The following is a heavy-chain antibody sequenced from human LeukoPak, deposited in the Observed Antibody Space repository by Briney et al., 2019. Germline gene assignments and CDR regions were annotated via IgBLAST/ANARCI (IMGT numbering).Heavy chain of an antibody. Sequence: QSGGSLRLSCEVSGLTFSNVWMHWVRQAPGQGLVWVSRINTAGSTVYPDPVKGRFTISRDNAKNMVYLQMNSLRAEDTAVYYCASFRDTDNWGRGTMVTVSS. D-gene: IGHD2-21*01. CDR2: INTAGST. J-gene: IGHJ3*01. CDR3: ASFRDTDN. V-gene: IGHV3-74*01. CDR1: GLTFSNVW.